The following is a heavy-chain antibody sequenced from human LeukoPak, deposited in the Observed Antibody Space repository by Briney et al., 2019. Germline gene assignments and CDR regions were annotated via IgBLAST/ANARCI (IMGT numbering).Heavy chain of an antibody. D-gene: IGHD3-9*01. CDR2: IYTSGST. CDR1: GGSISSGSYY. Sequence: PSQTLSLTCTVSGGSISSGSYYWSWIRQPAGKGLEWIGRIYTSGSTNYNPSLKSRVTISVDTSKNQFSLKLSSVTAADTAVYYCARGAYYDILTDYYNPSPFDYWGQGTLATVSS. CDR3: ARGAYYDILTDYYNPSPFDY. V-gene: IGHV4-61*02. J-gene: IGHJ4*02.